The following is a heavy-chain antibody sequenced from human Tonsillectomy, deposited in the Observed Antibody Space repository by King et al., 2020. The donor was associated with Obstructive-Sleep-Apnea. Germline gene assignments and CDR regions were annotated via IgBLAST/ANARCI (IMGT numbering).Heavy chain of an antibody. CDR1: GITFNTSA. V-gene: IGHV3-9*01. J-gene: IGHJ4*02. D-gene: IGHD3-10*02. CDR2: ISWSRGNV. Sequence: QLVQSGGGLVQPGRSLRLSCATSGITFNTSAMHWVRQAPGKGLERVSGISWSRGNVGYADSVKGRFIISKDDTKNSLFLQMNGLRTEDTALYFCTIDMFYWGQGTLVTVSS. CDR3: TIDMFY.